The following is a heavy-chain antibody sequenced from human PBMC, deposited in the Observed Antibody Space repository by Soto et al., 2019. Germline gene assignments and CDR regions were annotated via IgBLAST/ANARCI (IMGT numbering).Heavy chain of an antibody. D-gene: IGHD6-19*01. CDR2: IYYSGST. J-gene: IGHJ4*02. CDR3: AKAVAGLDFDY. Sequence: QLQLQESGPGLVKPSETLSLTCTVSGGSISSSSYYWGWIRQPPGKGLEWIGSIYYSGSTYYNPSLKSRVTISVDTSKNQFSLKLSSVTAADTAVYYCAKAVAGLDFDYWGQGTLVTVSS. V-gene: IGHV4-39*01. CDR1: GGSISSSSYY.